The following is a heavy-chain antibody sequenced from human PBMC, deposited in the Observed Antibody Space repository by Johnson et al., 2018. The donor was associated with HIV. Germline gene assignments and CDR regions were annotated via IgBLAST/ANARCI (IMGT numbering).Heavy chain of an antibody. Sequence: VQLVESGGGFVQPGRSLRLSCTASGFTFGDYALSWFRQAPGKGPEWVGFISSKDYGGTTEYAASVKDRFTISRNDSKTIAYLQMRNLKTEDTAIYYCARAPRKGFRPDAFDIWGQGTVVTVSS. CDR1: GFTFGDYA. CDR3: ARAPRKGFRPDAFDI. D-gene: IGHD2-15*01. V-gene: IGHV3-49*03. CDR2: ISSKDYGGTT. J-gene: IGHJ3*02.